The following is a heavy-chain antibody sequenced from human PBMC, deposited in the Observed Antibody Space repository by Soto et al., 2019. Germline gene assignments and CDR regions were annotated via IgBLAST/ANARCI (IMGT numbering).Heavy chain of an antibody. Sequence: EVQLVESGGGLVKPGGSLRLACAASGFTFSNYNMNWVRQAPGKGLEWVSSISASSSYIYYADSVKGRFNISRDNAKNSLFLQMNSVRAEDTAVYYCETGSGSYYMGEAFDIWGQGTMVTVSS. CDR1: GFTFSNYN. J-gene: IGHJ3*02. D-gene: IGHD3-10*01. CDR3: ETGSGSYYMGEAFDI. CDR2: ISASSSYI. V-gene: IGHV3-21*01.